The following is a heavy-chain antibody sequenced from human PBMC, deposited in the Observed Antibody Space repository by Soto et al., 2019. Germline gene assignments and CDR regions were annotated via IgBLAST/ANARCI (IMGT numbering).Heavy chain of an antibody. J-gene: IGHJ6*03. CDR2: ISAYNGNT. CDR3: ARHGMTTVTYYYYYYMDV. CDR1: GYTFTSYG. D-gene: IGHD4-17*01. Sequence: GASVKVSCKASGYTFTSYGISWVRQAPGQGLEWMGWISAYNGNTNYAQKLQGRVTMTTDTSTSTAYMELRSLGSDDTAVYYCARHGMTTVTYYYYYYMDVWGKGTTVTVSS. V-gene: IGHV1-18*01.